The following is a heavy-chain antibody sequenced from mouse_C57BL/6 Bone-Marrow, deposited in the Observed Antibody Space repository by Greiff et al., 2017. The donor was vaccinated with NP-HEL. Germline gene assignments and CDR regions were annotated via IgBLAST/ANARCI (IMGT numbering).Heavy chain of an antibody. Sequence: QVQLQQPGTELVKPGASVKLSCKASVYTFTSYWMHWVKQRPGQGLEWIGNINPSNGGTNYNEKFKSKATLTVDKSSSTAYMQLSSLTSEDSAVYYCATTMITTGRFAYWGQGTLVTVSA. J-gene: IGHJ3*01. CDR1: VYTFTSYW. D-gene: IGHD2-4*01. CDR2: INPSNGGT. V-gene: IGHV1-53*01. CDR3: ATTMITTGRFAY.